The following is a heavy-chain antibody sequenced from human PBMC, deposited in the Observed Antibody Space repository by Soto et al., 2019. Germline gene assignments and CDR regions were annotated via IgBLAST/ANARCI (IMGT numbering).Heavy chain of an antibody. Sequence: ASVKVSCKASGYTFTGYYMHWVRQAPGQGLEWMGWINPNSGGTNYAQKFQGWVTMSRDTSISTAYMELSRLRSDDTAVYYCARTYCSGGSRPPSRAFDIWGQGTMVTVSS. J-gene: IGHJ3*02. V-gene: IGHV1-2*04. CDR1: GYTFTGYY. CDR3: ARTYCSGGSRPPSRAFDI. D-gene: IGHD2-15*01. CDR2: INPNSGGT.